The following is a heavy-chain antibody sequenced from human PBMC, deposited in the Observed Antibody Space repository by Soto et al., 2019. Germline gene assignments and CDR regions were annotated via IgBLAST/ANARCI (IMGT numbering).Heavy chain of an antibody. CDR2: IYYSGST. D-gene: IGHD4-17*01. CDR3: ARHDYGDRGGVFYP. Sequence: QLQLQESGQGLVKPSETLSLTCTVSGGSISSSSYYWGWLRQPPGKGLEWIGSIYYSGSTYYNPSLTSRVTISVDPSKIQFSLKLSSVTAADPAVYYWARHDYGDRGGVFYPLGQGTLVTVSS. CDR1: GGSISSSSYY. J-gene: IGHJ5*02. V-gene: IGHV4-39*01.